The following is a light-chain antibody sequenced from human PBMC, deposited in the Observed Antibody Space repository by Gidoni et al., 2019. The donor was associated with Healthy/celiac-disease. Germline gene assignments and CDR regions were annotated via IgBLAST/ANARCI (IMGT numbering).Light chain of an antibody. V-gene: IGLV2-8*01. J-gene: IGLJ2*01. CDR2: EVS. CDR1: SSDVGGYNY. Sequence: QSALTQPPSASVSPGQSVTISCTGTSSDVGGYNYVSWYQPHPGKAPNLMIYEVSKRPSGVPGRFSGSKSGNTASLTVSELQAEDEADYYCSSYAGSNTVVFGGGTKLTVL. CDR3: SSYAGSNTVV.